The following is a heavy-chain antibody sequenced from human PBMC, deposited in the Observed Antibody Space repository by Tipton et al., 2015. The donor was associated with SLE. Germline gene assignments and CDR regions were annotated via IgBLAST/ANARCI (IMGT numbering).Heavy chain of an antibody. CDR1: GFTVSSNY. CDR3: ASGWELSFDY. Sequence: SLRLSCAASGFTVSSNYMSWVRQAPGKGLEWVSVIYSGGSTYYADSVRGRFTISRDNSKNTLHLQMNSLRAEDTAVYYCASGWELSFDYWGQGTLVTVSS. CDR2: IYSGGST. D-gene: IGHD1-26*01. V-gene: IGHV3-53*05. J-gene: IGHJ4*02.